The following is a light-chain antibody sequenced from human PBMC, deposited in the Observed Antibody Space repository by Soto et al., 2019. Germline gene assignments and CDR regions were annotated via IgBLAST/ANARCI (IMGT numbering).Light chain of an antibody. J-gene: IGKJ1*01. V-gene: IGKV1-5*03. CDR3: QQWET. CDR1: QSISSW. CDR2: KAS. Sequence: DIQMTQFPSTLSASVGDRVTITCRASQSISSWLAWYQQKPGKAPKLLIYKASSLESGVPSRFSGSGSGTEFTLTISSLQPDDFATYYCQQWETFGQGTKVEIK.